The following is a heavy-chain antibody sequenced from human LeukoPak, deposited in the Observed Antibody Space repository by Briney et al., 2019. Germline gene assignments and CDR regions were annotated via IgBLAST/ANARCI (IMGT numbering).Heavy chain of an antibody. V-gene: IGHV3-23*01. D-gene: IGHD4/OR15-4a*01. CDR1: GFTFSSYA. CDR2: ISGSGGST. Sequence: GGSLRLSCAASGFTFSSYAMSWVRQAPGKGLEWVSAISGSGGSTYYADSVKGRFTISRDNSKNTLYLQMNSLRAEDTAVYYCAKGGANYDGYYYYMDVWGKGTTVTVSS. CDR3: AKGGANYDGYYYYMDV. J-gene: IGHJ6*03.